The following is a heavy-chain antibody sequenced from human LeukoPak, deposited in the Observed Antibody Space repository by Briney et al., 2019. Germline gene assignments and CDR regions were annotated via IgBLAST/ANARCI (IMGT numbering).Heavy chain of an antibody. CDR3: ATIAVAGTPSKNYFDY. CDR1: GFTFSSYG. Sequence: GGSLRLSCAASGFTFSSYGMHWVRQAPGKGLEWVAVISYDGSNKYYADSVKGRFTISRDNSKNTLYLQMNSLRAEDTAVYYCATIAVAGTPSKNYFDYWGQGTLVTVSS. CDR2: ISYDGSNK. J-gene: IGHJ4*02. V-gene: IGHV3-30*03. D-gene: IGHD6-19*01.